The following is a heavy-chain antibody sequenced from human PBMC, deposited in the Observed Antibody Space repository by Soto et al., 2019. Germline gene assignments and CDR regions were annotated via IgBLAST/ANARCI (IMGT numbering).Heavy chain of an antibody. D-gene: IGHD3-3*01. J-gene: IGHJ6*02. Sequence: EVQLLESGGGLVQPGGSLRLSCAASGFTFSSYVMSWVRQAPGKGLEWVSGISGSGGRTFYADPVKGRFTISGDNSKTALYLHMNGLRAEDTAVYYCAEPHSSGGPMGYFYGMDVWGQGTTVTVSS. CDR3: AEPHSSGGPMGYFYGMDV. CDR2: ISGSGGRT. V-gene: IGHV3-23*01. CDR1: GFTFSSYV.